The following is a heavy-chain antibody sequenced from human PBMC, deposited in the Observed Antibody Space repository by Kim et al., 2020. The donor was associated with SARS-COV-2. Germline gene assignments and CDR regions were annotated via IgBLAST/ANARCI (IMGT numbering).Heavy chain of an antibody. CDR2: ISPSGST. D-gene: IGHD3-10*01. CDR1: GYTFTTYY. Sequence: ASVKVSCKASGYTFTTYYMHWVRQAPGQGLEWVGVISPSGSTTYAQKFQGRVTMTRDTSTSTVYMELSSLSSEDTAVYYCARSRARGHCDYWGQGTLVTVSS. CDR3: ARSRARGHCDY. J-gene: IGHJ4*02. V-gene: IGHV1-46*01.